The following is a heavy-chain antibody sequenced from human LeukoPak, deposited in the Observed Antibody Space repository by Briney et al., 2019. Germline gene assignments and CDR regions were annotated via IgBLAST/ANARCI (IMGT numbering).Heavy chain of an antibody. V-gene: IGHV3-7*02. J-gene: IGHJ4*02. CDR3: ARVSCGGGTCYTYFDS. CDR1: GLTFSSYW. CDR2: INQGGSAN. D-gene: IGHD2-15*01. Sequence: GGSLRPSCAASGLTFSSYWMSWVRQAPGKGLEWVANINQGGSANYYVDSVKGRFTISRDNAKSSLYLQMNSLRAEDTAVYYCARVSCGGGTCYTYFDSWGRGTPVTVST.